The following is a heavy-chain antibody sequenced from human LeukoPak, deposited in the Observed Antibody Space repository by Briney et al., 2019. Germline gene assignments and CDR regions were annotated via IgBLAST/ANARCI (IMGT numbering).Heavy chain of an antibody. CDR1: GFSFSSYE. J-gene: IGHJ4*02. V-gene: IGHV3-48*03. CDR3: ARVSGMDY. CDR2: ISGSGTTI. Sequence: SGGSLRPSCAASGFSFSSYEMNWVRQAPGKGLEWVSYISGSGTTIYYADSVKGRFTISRDNAKNSLYLQMNSLRAEDTAVYYCARVSGMDYWGQGTLVTVSS.